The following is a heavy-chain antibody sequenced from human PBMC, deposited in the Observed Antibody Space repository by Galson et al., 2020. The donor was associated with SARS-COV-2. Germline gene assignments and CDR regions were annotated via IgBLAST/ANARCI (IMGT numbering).Heavy chain of an antibody. CDR2: IWYDGSNK. J-gene: IGHJ6*02. V-gene: IGHV3-33*01. Sequence: GGSLRLSCAASGFTFSSYGMHWVRQAPGKGLEWVAVIWYDGSNKYYADSVKGRFTISRDNSKNTLYLQMNSLRAEDTAVYYCARGACSSTSCYEKDYYYYGMDVWGQGTTVTVSS. D-gene: IGHD2-2*01. CDR1: GFTFSSYG. CDR3: ARGACSSTSCYEKDYYYYGMDV.